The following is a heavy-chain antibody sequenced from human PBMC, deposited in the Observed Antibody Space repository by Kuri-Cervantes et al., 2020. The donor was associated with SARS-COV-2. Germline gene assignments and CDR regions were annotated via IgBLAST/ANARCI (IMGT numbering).Heavy chain of an antibody. CDR3: ARAPRHYDFWSGYYHDAFDI. D-gene: IGHD3-3*01. Sequence: ASVKVSCKASGYTFTSYGISWVRQAPGQGLEWMGWISAYNGNTNYAQKLQGRVTMTRNTSISTAYMELSSLRSEDTAVYYCARAPRHYDFWSGYYHDAFDIWGQGTMVTVSS. CDR1: GYTFTSYG. V-gene: IGHV1-18*01. J-gene: IGHJ3*02. CDR2: ISAYNGNT.